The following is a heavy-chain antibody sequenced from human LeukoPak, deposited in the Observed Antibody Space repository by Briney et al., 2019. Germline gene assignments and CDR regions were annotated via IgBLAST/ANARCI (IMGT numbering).Heavy chain of an antibody. CDR2: INPNSGGT. D-gene: IGHD3-10*01. Sequence: ASVKLSCKASGSTFTGYYMHWVRQAPGQGLEWMGWINPNSGGTNYAQKFQGRVTMTRDTSISTAYMELSRLRSDDTAVYYCARDRVLLWFGELFAFDPWGQGTLVTVSS. V-gene: IGHV1-2*02. J-gene: IGHJ5*02. CDR3: ARDRVLLWFGELFAFDP. CDR1: GSTFTGYY.